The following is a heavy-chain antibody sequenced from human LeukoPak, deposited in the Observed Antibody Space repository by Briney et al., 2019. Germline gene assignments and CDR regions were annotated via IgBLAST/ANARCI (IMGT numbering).Heavy chain of an antibody. CDR3: ARGGGLDV. V-gene: IGHV3-7*03. CDR2: INHNGNVN. CDR1: RFTFSSYW. Sequence: GGSLRLSCAASRFTFSSYWMNWARQAPGKGLEWVASINHNGNVNYYVDPVKGRFTISRDNAKNSLYLQMSNLRAEDTAVYFYARGGGLDVWGQGATVTVSS. D-gene: IGHD3-16*01. J-gene: IGHJ6*02.